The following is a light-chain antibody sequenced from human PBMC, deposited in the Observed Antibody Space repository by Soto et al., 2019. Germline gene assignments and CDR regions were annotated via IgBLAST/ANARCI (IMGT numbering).Light chain of an antibody. J-gene: IGKJ2*01. Sequence: EIVLTQSPGTLSLSPGERATRSCRASQSVSSSYLAWYQQKPGQAPRLLIYGASSRATGIPDRFSGSGSGTDFTLTISRLEPEDFAVYYCQQYRSSPHTFGQGTKLEIK. CDR3: QQYRSSPHT. CDR2: GAS. V-gene: IGKV3-20*01. CDR1: QSVSSSY.